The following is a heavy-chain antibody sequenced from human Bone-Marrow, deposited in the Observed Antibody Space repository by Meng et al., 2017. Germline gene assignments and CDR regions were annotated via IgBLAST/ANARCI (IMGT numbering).Heavy chain of an antibody. CDR3: ASPSSEMATAPRL. V-gene: IGHV3-66*03. J-gene: IGHJ4*02. D-gene: IGHD5-24*01. CDR2: IYSCGST. Sequence: EVQLLESGGGLIQPGGSLRLSCAASGFTVSSNYMSWVRQAPGKGLEWVSVIYSCGSTYYADSVKGRFTISRDNSKNTLYLQMNSLRAEDTAVYYCASPSSEMATAPRLWGQGTLVTVSS. CDR1: GFTVSSNY.